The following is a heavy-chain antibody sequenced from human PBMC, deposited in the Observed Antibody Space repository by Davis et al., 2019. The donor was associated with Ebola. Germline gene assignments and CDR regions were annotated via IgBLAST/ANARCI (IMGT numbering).Heavy chain of an antibody. CDR1: GFTFTRYG. CDR2: INAGNGNT. V-gene: IGHV1-3*01. Sequence: AASVKVSCKASGFTFTRYGIHWVRQAPWQRLEWMGWINAGNGNTRATQKFQARVTISRDKSASTADMELNSLSSGDTAVYYCARGPGIWGQGTLVTVSS. D-gene: IGHD1-26*01. J-gene: IGHJ4*02. CDR3: ARGPGI.